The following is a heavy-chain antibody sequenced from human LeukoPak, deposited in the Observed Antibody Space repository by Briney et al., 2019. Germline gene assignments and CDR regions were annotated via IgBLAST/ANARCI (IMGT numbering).Heavy chain of an antibody. J-gene: IGHJ2*01. CDR3: ARDLGIAAGNWYFDL. D-gene: IGHD6-13*01. CDR1: GYTFTSYY. CDR2: INPSGGST. Sequence: ASVKVSCKASGYTFTSYYLHWVRQAPGQGLEWMGIINPSGGSTSYAQKFQGRVTMTRDTSTSTVYMELSSLRSEDTAVYYCARDLGIAAGNWYFDLWGRGTLVTVSS. V-gene: IGHV1-46*01.